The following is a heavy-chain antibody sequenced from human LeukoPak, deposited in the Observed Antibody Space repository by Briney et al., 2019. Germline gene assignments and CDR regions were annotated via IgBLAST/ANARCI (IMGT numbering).Heavy chain of an antibody. CDR1: GFTFSNYW. D-gene: IGHD3-22*01. Sequence: GGSLRLSCAASGFTFSNYWMHWVRQAPGKGLLWVSRINTDGSSTSYADSVKGRFTISRDNAKNTLYLQMNSLRAEDTAVYYCARDRDSSGYYGGWGWGQGTLVTVSS. J-gene: IGHJ4*02. CDR2: INTDGSST. CDR3: ARDRDSSGYYGGWG. V-gene: IGHV3-74*01.